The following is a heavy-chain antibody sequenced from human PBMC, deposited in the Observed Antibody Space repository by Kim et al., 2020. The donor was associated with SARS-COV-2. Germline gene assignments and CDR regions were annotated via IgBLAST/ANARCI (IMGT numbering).Heavy chain of an antibody. CDR3: ARDPESGDYYDSSGPASFDY. J-gene: IGHJ4*02. CDR1: GGSISSSSYY. CDR2: IYYSGST. V-gene: IGHV4-39*07. D-gene: IGHD3-22*01. Sequence: SETLSLTCTVSGGSISSSSYYWGWIRQPPGKGLEWIGSIYYSGSTYYNPSLKSRVTISVDTSKNQFSLKLSSVTAADTAVYYCARDPESGDYYDSSGPASFDYWGQGTLVTVSS.